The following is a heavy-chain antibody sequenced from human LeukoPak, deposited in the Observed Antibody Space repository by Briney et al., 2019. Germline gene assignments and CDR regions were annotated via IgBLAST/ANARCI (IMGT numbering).Heavy chain of an antibody. J-gene: IGHJ2*01. CDR3: AGIQEADWYFDL. CDR1: GYSISSGYY. CDR2: IYHSGST. Sequence: SETLSLTCAVSGYSISSGYYWGWIRQPPGKGPEWIGSIYHSGSTYYNPSLKCRVTISVDTSKNQFSLKLSSVTAADTAVYYCAGIQEADWYFDLWGRGTLVTVSS. V-gene: IGHV4-38-2*01.